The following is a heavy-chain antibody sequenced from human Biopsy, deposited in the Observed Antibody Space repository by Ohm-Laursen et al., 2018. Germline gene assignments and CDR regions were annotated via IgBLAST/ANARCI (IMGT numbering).Heavy chain of an antibody. CDR1: GKTFSDYQ. J-gene: IGHJ4*02. CDR3: GNEVHGRDY. D-gene: IGHD2-15*01. Sequence: SETLSLTWAVFGKTFSDYQWSWIRQPPGRGLGWIGQINQSGTTNYNPSLRSRVSISADASKYEFSLRLTSVTAADTAVYFCGNEVHGRDYWGLGAQVTVSS. V-gene: IGHV4-34*08. CDR2: INQSGTT.